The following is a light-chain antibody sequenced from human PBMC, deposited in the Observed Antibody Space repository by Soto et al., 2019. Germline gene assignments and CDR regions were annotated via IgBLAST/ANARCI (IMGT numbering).Light chain of an antibody. Sequence: QLVLTQSPSASASLGASVKLTCTLSSGHSSYAIAWHQQQPEKGPRYLMKLNSDGSHSTGDGIPDRFSGSSSGAERYLTISSLQSEDEADYYCQTWGTGPFVFGTGTKVTVL. CDR2: LNSDGSH. J-gene: IGLJ1*01. V-gene: IGLV4-69*01. CDR1: SGHSSYA. CDR3: QTWGTGPFV.